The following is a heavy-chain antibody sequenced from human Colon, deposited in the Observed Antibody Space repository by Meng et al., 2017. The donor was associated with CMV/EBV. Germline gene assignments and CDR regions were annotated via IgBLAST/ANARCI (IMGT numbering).Heavy chain of an antibody. CDR1: GFTFSNYG. V-gene: IGHV3-30*02. Sequence: QVQLVTAGGGVVQPGGSLRLSCAASGFTFSNYGMHWVRQATDKGLEWVAFIQYDGENKYYADSVNGRFTISRDNSKNTLYLQMNSLRVEDTAVYYCAKDTGKGDFWGQGTLVTVSS. CDR3: AKDTGKGDF. J-gene: IGHJ4*02. CDR2: IQYDGENK. D-gene: IGHD2-8*02.